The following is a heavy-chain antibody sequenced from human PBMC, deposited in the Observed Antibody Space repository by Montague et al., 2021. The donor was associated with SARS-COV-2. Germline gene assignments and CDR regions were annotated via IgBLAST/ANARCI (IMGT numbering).Heavy chain of an antibody. CDR3: ARGCLSYFGAGSHCYGMDV. V-gene: IGHV4-59*01. D-gene: IGHD3-10*01. CDR1: GTSITSYY. Sequence: SETLSLTCSVSGTSITSYYWNWIRQPPGKGLEWIGYISDSGSTXXXPSXXXRVTMSVDTSKNQMSLKLTSVTAADTAVYYCARGCLSYFGAGSHCYGMDVWGQGTTVTVSS. CDR2: ISDSGST. J-gene: IGHJ6*02.